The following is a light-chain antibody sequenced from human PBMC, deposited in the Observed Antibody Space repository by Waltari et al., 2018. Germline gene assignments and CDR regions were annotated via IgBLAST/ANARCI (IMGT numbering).Light chain of an antibody. CDR2: EDT. Sequence: QSALTQPASVSGSPGPSITISCTGTSSGVGSYYFVSWYQHHPGKAPKVMIYEDTKRPSGVSNRFSGSRSANTASLTLSGLRSEDEADYYCMIWHNGAVLFAGGTRLTVL. J-gene: IGLJ2*01. V-gene: IGLV2-23*01. CDR1: SSGVGSYYF. CDR3: MIWHNGAVL.